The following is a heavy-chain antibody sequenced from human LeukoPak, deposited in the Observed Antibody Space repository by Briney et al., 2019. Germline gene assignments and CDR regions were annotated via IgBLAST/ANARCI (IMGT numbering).Heavy chain of an antibody. CDR3: GRAVAGRFDY. J-gene: IGHJ4*02. D-gene: IGHD6-19*01. V-gene: IGHV3-48*01. CDR1: GFTLRSYT. Sequence: RGCLRLSCATSGFTLRSYTMNWVRQAPGKGRGWVSYISSSDTIYQADSVKDRFTISRDNAKNSLYLQMNSLRAEDTAVYYCGRAVAGRFDYWGQGTLVTVSS. CDR2: ISSSDTI.